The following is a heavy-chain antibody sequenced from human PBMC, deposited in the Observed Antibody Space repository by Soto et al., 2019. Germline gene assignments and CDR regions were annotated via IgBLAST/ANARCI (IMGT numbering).Heavy chain of an antibody. V-gene: IGHV3-74*02. CDR3: ARGDCVGGTCYSLAGSFYYYMDV. D-gene: IGHD2-15*01. J-gene: IGHJ6*03. CDR1: GFTLSNYW. CDR2: INSDGSVS. Sequence: ESGGGLVQPGGSLRLSCAASGFTLSNYWMYWVRQAPGKGLEWVSRINSDGSVSSHADSVKGRLTISRDNVKNTLYLHMDSLRAEDTAVYYCARGDCVGGTCYSLAGSFYYYMDVWGKGTTVTVFS.